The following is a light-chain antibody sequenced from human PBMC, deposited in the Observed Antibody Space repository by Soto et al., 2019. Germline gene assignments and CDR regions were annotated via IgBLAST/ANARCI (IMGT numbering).Light chain of an antibody. Sequence: SYELTQPLSVSVAVGQTARNTCGGNNIGNKNVRWYQQKPGQAPVLVMYRDSNRPSGIPERFSGSNSGNTATLTISRAQAGDEADYYCQVWDSSTSSYVFGTGTKVTVL. J-gene: IGLJ1*01. CDR2: RDS. V-gene: IGLV3-9*01. CDR1: NIGNKN. CDR3: QVWDSSTSSYV.